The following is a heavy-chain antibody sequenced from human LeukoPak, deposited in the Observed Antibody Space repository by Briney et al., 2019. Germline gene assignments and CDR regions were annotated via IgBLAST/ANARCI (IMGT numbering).Heavy chain of an antibody. CDR1: GGSISSYY. Sequence: PSETLSLTCTVSGGSISSYYWSWIRQPAGKGLEWIGRIYTSGSTNYNPSLKSRVTMSVDTSKNQFSLKLSSVTAADTAVYYCARDHITGKRSSAFDPWGQGTLVTVSS. V-gene: IGHV4-4*07. D-gene: IGHD1-20*01. CDR2: IYTSGST. J-gene: IGHJ5*02. CDR3: ARDHITGKRSSAFDP.